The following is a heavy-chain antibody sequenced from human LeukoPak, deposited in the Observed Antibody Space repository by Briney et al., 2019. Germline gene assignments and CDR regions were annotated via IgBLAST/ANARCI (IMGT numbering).Heavy chain of an antibody. V-gene: IGHV1-69*01. D-gene: IGHD1-1*01. CDR1: GGTFSSYA. CDR2: IIPIFGTA. CDR3: ARDTDNWNDGNWFDP. Sequence: SVKVSCKASGGTFSSYASSWVRQAPGQGLEWMGGIIPIFGTANYAQKFQGRVTITADESTSTAYMELSSLRSEDTAVYYCARDTDNWNDGNWFDPWGQGTLVTVSS. J-gene: IGHJ5*02.